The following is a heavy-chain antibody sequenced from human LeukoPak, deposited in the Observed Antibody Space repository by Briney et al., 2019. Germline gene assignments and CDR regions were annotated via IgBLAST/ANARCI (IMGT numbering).Heavy chain of an antibody. J-gene: IGHJ4*02. CDR2: SKGKTDGGTT. Sequence: GGAPILISATSGFYFSNTCLISCVQDLGEKLEEGVRSKGKTDGGTTDYAAPVKGRFTISRDDSKNTLYLQMNSLKTEDTAVYYCTTDHPRIQLWWTVFDYWGQGTLVTVSS. CDR1: GFYFSNTC. CDR3: TTDHPRIQLWWTVFDY. V-gene: IGHV3-15*01. D-gene: IGHD5-18*01.